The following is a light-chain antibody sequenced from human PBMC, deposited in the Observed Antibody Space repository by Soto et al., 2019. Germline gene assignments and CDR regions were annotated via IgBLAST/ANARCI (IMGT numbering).Light chain of an antibody. CDR2: RNS. J-gene: IGLJ2*01. V-gene: IGLV1-40*01. CDR3: QSYDSSLSGYVV. CDR1: SSNIGAGYD. Sequence: QSVLTQPPSVSGAPGQRVTISCTGSSSNIGAGYDVHWYQQLPGTAPKLLIYRNSNRPSGVPDRFSRSKSGTSASLAITGLQADDEADYHCQSYDSSLSGYVVFGGGTKVTVL.